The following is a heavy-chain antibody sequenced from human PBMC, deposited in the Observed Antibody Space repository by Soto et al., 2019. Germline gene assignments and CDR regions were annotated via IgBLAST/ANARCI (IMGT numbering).Heavy chain of an antibody. D-gene: IGHD2-2*01. CDR1: GYSFTSYW. J-gene: IGHJ6*02. V-gene: IGHV5-51*01. CDR3: ARARDVVVPAATYYYYGMDV. CDR2: IYPGGSDT. Sequence: GESLKISCKGSGYSFTSYWIGWVRQMPGKGLEWMGIIYPGGSDTRYSPSFQGQVTISADKSISTAYLQWSSLKASDTAMYYCARARDVVVPAATYYYYGMDVWGQGTTVTVSS.